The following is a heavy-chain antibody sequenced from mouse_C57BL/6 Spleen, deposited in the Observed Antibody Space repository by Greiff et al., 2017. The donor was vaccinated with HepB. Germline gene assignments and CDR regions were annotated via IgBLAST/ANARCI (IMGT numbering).Heavy chain of an antibody. J-gene: IGHJ2*01. V-gene: IGHV1-26*01. D-gene: IGHD2-5*01. CDR2: INPNNGGT. CDR3: ARSGYSNPHYFDY. CDR1: GYTFTDYY. Sequence: VQLQQSGPELVKPGASVKISCKASGYTFTDYYMNWVKQSHGKSLEWIGDINPNNGGTSYNQKFKGKDTLTVDKSSSTAYMELRRLTSDDSAVYYCARSGYSNPHYFDYWGQGTTLTVSS.